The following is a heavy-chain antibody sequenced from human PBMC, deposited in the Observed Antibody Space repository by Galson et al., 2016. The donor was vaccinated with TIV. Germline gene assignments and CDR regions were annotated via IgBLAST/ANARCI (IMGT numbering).Heavy chain of an antibody. V-gene: IGHV1-69*13. D-gene: IGHD5-18*01. CDR1: GGTFSSFA. Sequence: SVKVSCKASGGTFSSFALNWVRQAPGQGLEWIGEIIPGFGTVRYAQKFQARVTITADESATTSVMELSSLTSDETAVYYCARTSYTPMGYWGQGTLGTVSS. CDR3: ARTSYTPMGY. CDR2: IIPGFGTV. J-gene: IGHJ4*01.